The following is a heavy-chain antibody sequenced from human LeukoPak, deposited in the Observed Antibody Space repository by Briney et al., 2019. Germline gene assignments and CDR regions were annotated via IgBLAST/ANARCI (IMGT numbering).Heavy chain of an antibody. CDR3: AKDSSPMIVTGEGAFDI. Sequence: PGGSLRLSCAASGFTFDDYAMHSVRQAPGKGLEWVSGISWNSGSIGYADSVEGRFTISRDNAKNSLYLQMNSLRAEDMALYYCAKDSSPMIVTGEGAFDIWGQGTMVTVSS. CDR2: ISWNSGSI. CDR1: GFTFDDYA. V-gene: IGHV3-9*03. J-gene: IGHJ3*02. D-gene: IGHD3-22*01.